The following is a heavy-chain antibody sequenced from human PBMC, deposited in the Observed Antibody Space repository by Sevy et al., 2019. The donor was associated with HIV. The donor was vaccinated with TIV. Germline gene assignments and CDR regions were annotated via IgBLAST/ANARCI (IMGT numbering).Heavy chain of an antibody. J-gene: IGHJ4*02. Sequence: GGSLRLSCAASGFDFNHHWMSWVRQAPQKGLEWVANIKQDGSETYYVDSLEGRFTISRDNPKNSLSLQIKDLRAEDTAVNYCARLPTGLKSFNYLLSTYFDSWGQGTLVTVSS. V-gene: IGHV3-7*01. CDR3: ARLPTGLKSFNYLLSTYFDS. CDR2: IKQDGSET. CDR1: GFDFNHHW. D-gene: IGHD3-9*01.